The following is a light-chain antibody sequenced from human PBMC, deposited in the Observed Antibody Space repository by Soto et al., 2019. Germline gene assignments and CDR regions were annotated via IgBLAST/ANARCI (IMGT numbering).Light chain of an antibody. CDR3: HQYNNWPPLT. J-gene: IGKJ4*01. V-gene: IGKV3-15*01. Sequence: EIVMTQSPATLSVSPGERATLSCRASQSVSSNLAWYQQKPGQAPRLIIYGASTRATGIPARFSGSGSGTEFTLTISSLQSEDFAVYYCHQYNNWPPLTFGGGTKVEIK. CDR2: GAS. CDR1: QSVSSN.